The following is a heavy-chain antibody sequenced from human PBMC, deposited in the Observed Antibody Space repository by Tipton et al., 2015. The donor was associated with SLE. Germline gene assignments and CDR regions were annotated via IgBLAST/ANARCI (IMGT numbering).Heavy chain of an antibody. CDR1: GGSISSSSYY. Sequence: TLSLTCTVSGGSISSSSYYWGWIRQPPGRGLEWIGSIYYSGSTYYNPSLKSRVTISVDTSKNQFSLKLSSVTAADTAVYYCARDPSRYSGSQSPFDYWGQGTLVTVPS. D-gene: IGHD1-26*01. CDR3: ARDPSRYSGSQSPFDY. V-gene: IGHV4-39*07. J-gene: IGHJ4*02. CDR2: IYYSGST.